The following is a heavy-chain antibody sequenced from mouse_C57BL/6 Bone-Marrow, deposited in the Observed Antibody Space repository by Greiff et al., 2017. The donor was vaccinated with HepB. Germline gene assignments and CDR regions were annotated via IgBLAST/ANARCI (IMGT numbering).Heavy chain of an antibody. J-gene: IGHJ2*01. CDR2: IDPSDSYT. Sequence: QVQLQQPGAELVKPGASVKLSCKASGYTFTSYWMQWVKQRPGQGLEWIGEIDPSDSYTNYNQKFKGKATLTVDTSSSTAYMQLSSLTSEDSAVYYCARPNGSSYNYWGKGTTLTVSS. D-gene: IGHD1-1*01. CDR1: GYTFTSYW. CDR3: ARPNGSSYNY. V-gene: IGHV1-50*01.